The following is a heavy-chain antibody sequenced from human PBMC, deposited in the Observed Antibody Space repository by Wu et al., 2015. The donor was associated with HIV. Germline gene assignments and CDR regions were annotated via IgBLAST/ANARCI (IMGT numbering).Heavy chain of an antibody. CDR1: GYTFTSFD. J-gene: IGHJ4*02. Sequence: QVQLVQSGAEVKKPGASVKVSCKASGYTFTSFDINWVRQATGQGLEWMGWMNPDSGNTGYAQKFQGRVTMTRNTSINTAYMELSSLRSEDTAVYYCARGNLKRRFSYGSPVDYWGQGTLVTVSS. CDR2: MNPDSGNT. V-gene: IGHV1-8*01. CDR3: ARGNLKRRFSYGSPVDY. D-gene: IGHD5-18*01.